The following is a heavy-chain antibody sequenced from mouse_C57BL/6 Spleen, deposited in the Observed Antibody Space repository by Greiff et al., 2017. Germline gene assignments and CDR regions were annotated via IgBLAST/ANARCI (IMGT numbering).Heavy chain of an antibody. Sequence: QVTLIVCGPGILQPSQTLSLTCASSGFSLSTFGMGVGWIRQPSGKGLEWLAHICGDDDKYYNPALKSWPTFSKDTYKNQVFLRIVNLDTADTATYYCARIADYGDGAMDDWGQGTSVTVSS. D-gene: IGHD1-1*01. CDR2: ICGDDDK. CDR1: GFSLSTFGMG. CDR3: ARIADYGDGAMDD. V-gene: IGHV8-8*01. J-gene: IGHJ4*01.